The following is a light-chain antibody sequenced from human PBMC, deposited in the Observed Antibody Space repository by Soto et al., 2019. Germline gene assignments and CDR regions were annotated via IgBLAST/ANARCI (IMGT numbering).Light chain of an antibody. CDR2: GAS. J-gene: IGKJ1*01. Sequence: EIVMTQSPATLSVSPGERATLSCRASQSVSSNLAWYQQKPGQAPRLLIYGASTRATGIPARFSGSGSGTEFTLPISSLQPEDFAVYYWQQYNNWPPSWTFGQGTKVQIK. CDR3: QQYNNWPPSWT. CDR1: QSVSSN. V-gene: IGKV3-15*01.